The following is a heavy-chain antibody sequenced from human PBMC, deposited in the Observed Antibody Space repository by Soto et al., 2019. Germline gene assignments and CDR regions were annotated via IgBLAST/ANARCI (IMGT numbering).Heavy chain of an antibody. V-gene: IGHV2-5*02. CDR2: IYWDDDM. Sequence: QITLKESGPTLVKPTQTLTLTCTFSGFALSTSGVCVGSIRHPPGNDLAWLALIYWDDDMRYSPSLKSRLTITKDTSKNQVVRTMTNMDPVDTATYYCAHSTDARIAGAVAYYLDYWGQGTLVTVSS. CDR3: AHSTDARIAGAVAYYLDY. D-gene: IGHD6-19*01. J-gene: IGHJ4*02. CDR1: GFALSTSGVC.